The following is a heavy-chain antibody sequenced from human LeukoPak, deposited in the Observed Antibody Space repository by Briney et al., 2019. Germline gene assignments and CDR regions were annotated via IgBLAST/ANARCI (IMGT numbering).Heavy chain of an antibody. CDR2: IRYDGSNK. V-gene: IGHV3-30*02. CDR3: ARLWFGEGSFDWFDP. D-gene: IGHD3-10*01. J-gene: IGHJ5*02. Sequence: GGSLRLSCAASGFTFSSYGMHWVRQAPGKGLEWVAFIRYDGSNKYYADSVKGRFTISRDNSKNPLYLQMNSLRAEDTAVYYCARLWFGEGSFDWFDPWGQGTLVTVSS. CDR1: GFTFSSYG.